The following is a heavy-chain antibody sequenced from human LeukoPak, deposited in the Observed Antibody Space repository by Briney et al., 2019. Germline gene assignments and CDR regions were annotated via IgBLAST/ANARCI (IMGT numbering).Heavy chain of an antibody. V-gene: IGHV4-61*02. CDR2: IYTSGST. J-gene: IGHJ3*02. Sequence: PSETLSLTCTVSGGSISSSSYYWGWIRQPPGKGLEWIGRIYTSGSTNYNPSLKSRVTISVDTSKSQFSLKLSSVTAADTAVYYCARGGGGPRRAEAFDIWGQGTMVTVSS. CDR1: GGSISSSSYY. CDR3: ARGGGGPRRAEAFDI.